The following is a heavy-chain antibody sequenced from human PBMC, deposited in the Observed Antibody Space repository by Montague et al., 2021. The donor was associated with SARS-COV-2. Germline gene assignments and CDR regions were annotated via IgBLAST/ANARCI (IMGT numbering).Heavy chain of an antibody. Sequence: SETLSLTCSVSGVSISSGSYYWIWVRQPPGMGLEWIGYVYHTGSTNYNPSLKSRVTLSIDTSKNQFSLNLTSVTAADTAVYYCVREKYYFDDSGSKWGQGTLVTV. V-gene: IGHV4-61*01. D-gene: IGHD3-22*01. CDR3: VREKYYFDDSGSK. CDR1: GVSISSGSYY. J-gene: IGHJ4*02. CDR2: VYHTGST.